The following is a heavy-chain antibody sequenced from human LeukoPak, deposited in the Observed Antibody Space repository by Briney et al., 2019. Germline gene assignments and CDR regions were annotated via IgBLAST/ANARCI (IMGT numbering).Heavy chain of an antibody. D-gene: IGHD2-2*01. Sequence: PGGSLRLSCAASGFTFSSYSMNWVRQAPGKGLEWVSYISSSSSTIYYADSVKGRFTISRDNAKNSLYLQMNSLRAEDTAVYYCAREMSSTYQLAAFDYWGQGTLVTVSP. CDR2: ISSSSSTI. V-gene: IGHV3-48*04. CDR1: GFTFSSYS. J-gene: IGHJ4*02. CDR3: AREMSSTYQLAAFDY.